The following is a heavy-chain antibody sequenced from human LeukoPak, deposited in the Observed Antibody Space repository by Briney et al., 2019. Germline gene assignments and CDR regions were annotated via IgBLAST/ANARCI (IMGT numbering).Heavy chain of an antibody. D-gene: IGHD3-9*01. V-gene: IGHV4-59*01. CDR3: ATSGRPGYYNYYYYGMDV. Sequence: KSSETLSLTCTVSGGSISNYFWSWIRQPPGKGLEWIGYIYYSGSTNYNPSLKSRVTISVDTSKNQFSLKLSSVTAADTAVYYCATSGRPGYYNYYYYGMDVWGQGTTVTVSS. J-gene: IGHJ6*02. CDR1: GGSISNYF. CDR2: IYYSGST.